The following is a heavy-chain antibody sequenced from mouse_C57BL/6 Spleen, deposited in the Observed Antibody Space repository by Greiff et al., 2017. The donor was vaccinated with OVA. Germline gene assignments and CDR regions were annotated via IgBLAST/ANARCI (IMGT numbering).Heavy chain of an antibody. CDR1: GFSLTSYG. CDR2: IWRGGST. V-gene: IGHV2-5*01. Sequence: VKLMESGPGLVQPSQSLSITCTVSGFSLTSYGVHWVRQSPGKGLEWLGVIWRGGSTDYNAAFMSRLSITKDNSKSQVFFKMNSLQADDTAIYYCAKEDYGSSYAMDYWGQGTSVTVSS. D-gene: IGHD1-1*01. CDR3: AKEDYGSSYAMDY. J-gene: IGHJ4*01.